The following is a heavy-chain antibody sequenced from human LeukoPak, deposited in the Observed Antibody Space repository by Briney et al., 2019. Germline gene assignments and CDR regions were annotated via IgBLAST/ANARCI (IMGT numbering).Heavy chain of an antibody. CDR3: AKFLWRSGYYYYDY. CDR1: GFTFSSYA. CDR2: ISGGGGST. J-gene: IGHJ4*02. Sequence: PGRSLRLSCAASGFTFSSYAMSWVRQAPGKGLECVSAISGGGGSTYYADSVKGRFTISRNNSKNTLYLRMNSRRGEDTAVYYCAKFLWRSGYYYYDYWGQGTLVTVSS. V-gene: IGHV3-23*01. D-gene: IGHD3-22*01.